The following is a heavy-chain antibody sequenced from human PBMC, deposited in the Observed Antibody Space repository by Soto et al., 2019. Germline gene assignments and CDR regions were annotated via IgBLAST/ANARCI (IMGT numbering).Heavy chain of an antibody. Sequence: SGPTLVNPTQTLTLTCTFSGFSFTTAGVAVGWIRQTPGGALEWLTLIYYNDDRRFSPSLKTRLTITGDTSKNQVVLSLTNVDPGDTATYFCAHSDGGYEIIYFDFWGQGIPVTVPQ. CDR2: IYYNDDR. J-gene: IGHJ4*02. CDR1: GFSFTTAGVA. V-gene: IGHV2-5*01. CDR3: AHSDGGYEIIYFDF. D-gene: IGHD5-12*01.